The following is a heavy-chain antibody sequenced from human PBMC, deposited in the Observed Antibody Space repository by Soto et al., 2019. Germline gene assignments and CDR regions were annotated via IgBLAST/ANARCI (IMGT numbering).Heavy chain of an antibody. CDR1: GYTFTSYY. Sequence: ASVKVSCKASGYTFTSYYMHWVRQAPGQGLEWMGIINPSGGSTSYAQKLQGRVTMTTDTSTSTAYMELRSLRSDDTAVYYCARDYYGTGSYYSENYDHWGQRTLVTVS. V-gene: IGHV1-46*01. J-gene: IGHJ4*02. D-gene: IGHD3-10*01. CDR3: ARDYYGTGSYYSENYDH. CDR2: INPSGGST.